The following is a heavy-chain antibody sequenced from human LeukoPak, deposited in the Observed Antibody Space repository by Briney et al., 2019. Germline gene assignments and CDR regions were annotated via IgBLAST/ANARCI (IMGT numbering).Heavy chain of an antibody. CDR1: GGSISSGDYY. V-gene: IGHV4-30-4*01. CDR2: IYYSGST. J-gene: IGHJ2*01. CDR3: ASVERDWYFDL. Sequence: SETLSLTCTVSGGSISSGDYYWSWIRQPPGKGLEWIGYIYYSGSTYYNPSLKSRVTISVDTSKNQFSLKLSSVTAADTAVYYCASVERDWYFDLWGRGTLVTVSS.